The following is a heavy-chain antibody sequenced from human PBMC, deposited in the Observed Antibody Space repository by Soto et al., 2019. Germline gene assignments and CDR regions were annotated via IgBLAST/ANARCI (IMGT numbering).Heavy chain of an antibody. CDR2: IYSGGST. Sequence: GGSLRLSCAASGFTVSSNYMSWVRQAPGKGLEWVSVIYSGGSTYYADSVKGRFTISRDNSKNTLYLQMNSLRAEDTAVYYCARTYGSGSYYPVPHHDYWGQGTLVTVSS. V-gene: IGHV3-66*01. J-gene: IGHJ4*02. CDR1: GFTVSSNY. CDR3: ARTYGSGSYYPVPHHDY. D-gene: IGHD3-10*01.